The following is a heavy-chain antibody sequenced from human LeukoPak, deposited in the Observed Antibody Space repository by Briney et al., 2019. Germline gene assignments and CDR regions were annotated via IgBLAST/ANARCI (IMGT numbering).Heavy chain of an antibody. CDR3: ARGGFRIQPEFFDY. V-gene: IGHV3-30*03. CDR2: ISYDGSNK. Sequence: GGSLRLSCAASGFTFSSYGMHWVRQAPGKGLEWVAVISYDGSNKYYADSVKGRFTIPRDNSKNTLYLQMNSLRAEDTAVYYCARGGFRIQPEFFDYWGQGTLVTVSS. D-gene: IGHD5-18*01. J-gene: IGHJ4*02. CDR1: GFTFSSYG.